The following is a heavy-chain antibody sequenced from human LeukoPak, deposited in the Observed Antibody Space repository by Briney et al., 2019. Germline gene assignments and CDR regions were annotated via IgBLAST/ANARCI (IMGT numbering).Heavy chain of an antibody. CDR1: GGSINSYY. J-gene: IGHJ4*02. V-gene: IGHV4-59*12. CDR2: IYYSGST. Sequence: PSETLSHTCTVSGGSINSYYWSWIRQPPGKGLEGIGYIYYSGSTNYNPSLKSRVTISVDTSKNQFSLKLSSVTAADTAVYYCARETATVTTGFDYWGQGTLVTVSS. CDR3: ARETATVTTGFDY. D-gene: IGHD4-17*01.